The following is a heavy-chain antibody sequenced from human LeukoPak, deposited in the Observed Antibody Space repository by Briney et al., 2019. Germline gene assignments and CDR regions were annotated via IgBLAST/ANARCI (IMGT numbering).Heavy chain of an antibody. CDR3: ARQNTPHGNFDY. V-gene: IGHV3-13*01. CDR2: IGVAANT. D-gene: IGHD1-26*01. J-gene: IGHJ4*02. Sequence: GGSLRLSCAASGFTFSSHDMHWVRQATGKGLEWVSAIGVAANTFYSGSVKGRFTISRENAKSSLYLLMSSLRAEDTAVYYCARQNTPHGNFDYWGQGTLVTVPS. CDR1: GFTFSSHD.